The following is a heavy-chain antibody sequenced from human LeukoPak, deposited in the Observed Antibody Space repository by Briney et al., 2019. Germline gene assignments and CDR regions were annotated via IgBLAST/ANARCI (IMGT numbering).Heavy chain of an antibody. D-gene: IGHD1-26*01. CDR3: ARETRLHSGSYSNDAFDI. J-gene: IGHJ3*02. Sequence: SETLSLTCTVSGDSVSRSSYYWTWIRQPPGKGLEWIGYIYYIGSTNYNPSLRSRLTMSVDTSKNQFSLRLSSVIAADTAVYYCARETRLHSGSYSNDAFDIWGQGTMVTVSS. V-gene: IGHV4-61*01. CDR2: IYYIGST. CDR1: GDSVSRSSYY.